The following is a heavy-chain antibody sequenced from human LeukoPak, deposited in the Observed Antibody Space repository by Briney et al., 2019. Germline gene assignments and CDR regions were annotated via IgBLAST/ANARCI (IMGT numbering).Heavy chain of an antibody. V-gene: IGHV4-34*01. J-gene: IGHJ4*02. Sequence: SETLSLTCAVYGGSFSGYYWSWIRQPPGKGLEWIGEINHSGSTNYNPSLKSRVTISVDTSKNQFPLKLSSVTAADTAVYYCARGPQFGFAYWGQGTLVTVSS. D-gene: IGHD3-10*01. CDR3: ARGPQFGFAY. CDR1: GGSFSGYY. CDR2: INHSGST.